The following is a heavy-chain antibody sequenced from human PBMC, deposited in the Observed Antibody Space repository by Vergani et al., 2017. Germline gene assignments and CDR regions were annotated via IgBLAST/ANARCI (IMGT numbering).Heavy chain of an antibody. CDR3: AKWQGYCSSTSCYRGWFDP. J-gene: IGHJ5*02. V-gene: IGHV3-23*01. CDR1: GFTFSSYS. D-gene: IGHD2-2*01. CDR2: ISGNNDDV. Sequence: EVQLLESGGDLVQPGGSLRLSCAASGFTFSSYSMNWVRQAPEKGLEWVSSISGNNDDVYYADSVKGRFTISRDNSKNTLYLQMNSLRAEDTAVYYCAKWQGYCSSTSCYRGWFDPWGQGTLVTVSS.